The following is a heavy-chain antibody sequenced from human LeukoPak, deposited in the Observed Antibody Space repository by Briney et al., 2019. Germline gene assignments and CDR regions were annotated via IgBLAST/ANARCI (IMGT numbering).Heavy chain of an antibody. Sequence: RPSETLSLTCTVSGASISSGSYYWSWIRQPAGKGLEWIGRVYMTGSTNYNPSLNSRVTISIDTSKNQFSLNLSSVTAADTAVYYCARWDFWSGHHSYFDPWGQGTLVTVSS. CDR1: GASISSGSYY. J-gene: IGHJ5*02. CDR2: VYMTGST. V-gene: IGHV4-61*02. CDR3: ARWDFWSGHHSYFDP. D-gene: IGHD3-3*01.